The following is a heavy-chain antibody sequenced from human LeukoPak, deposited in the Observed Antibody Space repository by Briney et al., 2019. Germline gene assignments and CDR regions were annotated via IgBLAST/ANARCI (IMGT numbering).Heavy chain of an antibody. D-gene: IGHD3-10*01. J-gene: IGHJ3*02. V-gene: IGHV4-59*01. CDR1: GGSIRGYY. CDR2: IYYSGST. Sequence: PSETLSLTCTVSGGSIRGYYWSWIRQPPGKGLEWIGYIYYSGSTNYNPSLESRVTISVDTSKNFFSLKLSSVTAADTAVYYCARAPGGYGSGSRGDFDIWGQGTMVTVSS. CDR3: ARAPGGYGSGSRGDFDI.